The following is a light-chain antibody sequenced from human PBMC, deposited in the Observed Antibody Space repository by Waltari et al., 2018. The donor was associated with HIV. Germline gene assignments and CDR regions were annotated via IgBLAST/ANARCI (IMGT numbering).Light chain of an antibody. CDR3: QQCSDWPLS. CDR2: DAS. J-gene: IGKJ4*01. CDR1: QSVTNY. V-gene: IGKV3-11*01. Sequence: EIVLIQSPAILSLSPGERATLSCRASQSVTNYLAWYQQKPGQAPRLLSYDASIRATGIPDRFSGSGSGTDFNLTISSLGPEDCAVYCCQQCSDWPLSFGGGSRVEIK.